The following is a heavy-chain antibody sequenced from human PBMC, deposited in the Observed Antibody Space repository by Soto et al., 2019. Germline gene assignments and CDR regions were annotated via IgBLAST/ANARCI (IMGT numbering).Heavy chain of an antibody. Sequence: GESLKISCKCSGYSFTTYWIGSVRQMPGKGLEWMGIIYPGDSDTRYSPSFQGQVTISVDRSIATAYLQWSTLKASDTAIYFCATHLLQSAYDIWGQGTMVTVSS. CDR3: ATHLLQSAYDI. D-gene: IGHD1-1*01. CDR1: GYSFTTYW. V-gene: IGHV5-51*01. J-gene: IGHJ3*02. CDR2: IYPGDSDT.